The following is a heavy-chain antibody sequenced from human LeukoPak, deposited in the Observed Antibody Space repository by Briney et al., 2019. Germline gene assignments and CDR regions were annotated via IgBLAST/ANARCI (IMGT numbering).Heavy chain of an antibody. D-gene: IGHD3-22*01. Sequence: GGPLRLSCAASGFTFSNDWMHWVRKAPGKGLVWVSRIISVRSRTNYADSVKGRFTISRDNAKKSLYLQMNSLSAEDTAVYYCARDGPETYYYDITGYYYRYFHHWGQGTLVT. J-gene: IGHJ1*01. CDR1: GFTFSNDW. CDR3: ARDGPETYYYDITGYYYRYFHH. CDR2: IISVRSRT. V-gene: IGHV3-74*01.